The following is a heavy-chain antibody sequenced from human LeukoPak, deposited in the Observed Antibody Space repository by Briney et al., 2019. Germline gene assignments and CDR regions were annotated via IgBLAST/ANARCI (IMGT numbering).Heavy chain of an antibody. D-gene: IGHD3-10*01. CDR1: GFTFSSYS. V-gene: IGHV3-21*01. Sequence: PGGSLRLSCAASGFTFSSYSMNWVRQAPGKGLEWVSSISSSSSYIYYADSVKGRFTISRDNAKNSLYLQMNSLGAEDTAVYYCAGAFPERGVWGQGTLVTVSS. CDR3: AGAFPERGV. CDR2: ISSSSSYI. J-gene: IGHJ4*02.